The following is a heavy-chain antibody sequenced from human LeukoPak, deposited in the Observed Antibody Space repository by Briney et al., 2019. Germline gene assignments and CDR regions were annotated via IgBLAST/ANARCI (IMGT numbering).Heavy chain of an antibody. Sequence: GGSLRLSCAASGFTFSSYAMSWVRQAPGKGLEWVAAIRGNGGTAFYADSVKGRFTVSRDNSKNTLYLQMNSLRAEDTAVYYCARAGRWVVAATQGDYWGQGTLVTVSS. D-gene: IGHD2-15*01. CDR1: GFTFSSYA. CDR3: ARAGRWVVAATQGDY. CDR2: IRGNGGTA. J-gene: IGHJ4*02. V-gene: IGHV3-23*01.